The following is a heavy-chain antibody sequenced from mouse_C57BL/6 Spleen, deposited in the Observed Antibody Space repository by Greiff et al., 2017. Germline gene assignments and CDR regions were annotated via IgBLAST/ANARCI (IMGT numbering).Heavy chain of an antibody. CDR2: ILPGSGST. V-gene: IGHV1-9*01. J-gene: IGHJ2*01. Sequence: QVQLQQSGAELMKRGASVKRSCKATGEKCNGYWIEGVKQRHGHGLEWSGEILPGSGSTNYKEKFKGKATFTADTSSNTAYMQLSSLTTEDSAIYYCARLRTDSLGYWGQGTTLTVSS. CDR1: GEKCNGYW. D-gene: IGHD2-13*01. CDR3: ARLRTDSLGY.